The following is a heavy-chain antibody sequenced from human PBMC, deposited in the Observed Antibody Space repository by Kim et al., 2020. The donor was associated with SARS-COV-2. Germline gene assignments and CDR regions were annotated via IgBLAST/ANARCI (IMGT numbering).Heavy chain of an antibody. CDR1: GGSITSNTYY. CDR3: ARHIIRGLMVAGIGWF. CDR2: IGYSGST. D-gene: IGHD6-19*01. Sequence: SETLSLTCSVSGGSITSNTYYWGWIRQPPGKGLEWIGSIGYSGSTYYNASLKSRVTISVDTSKNQFSLKLKSMTAADTAVYYCARHIIRGLMVAGIGWF. V-gene: IGHV4-39*01. J-gene: IGHJ5*01.